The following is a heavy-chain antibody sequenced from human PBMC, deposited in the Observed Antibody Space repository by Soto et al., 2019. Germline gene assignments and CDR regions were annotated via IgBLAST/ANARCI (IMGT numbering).Heavy chain of an antibody. CDR3: AKQIPGSRTFDI. J-gene: IGHJ3*02. V-gene: IGHV3-23*01. CDR1: GFTFRTYA. CDR2: ISPSGDST. Sequence: HPGGSLRLSCAASGFTFRTYAMAWVRQAPGKGLEWVSSISPSGDSTNYADSVKGRFTISRDNSKNTLYLQLNGLRAEDAALYFCAKQIPGSRTFDIWGLGTMVTVSS.